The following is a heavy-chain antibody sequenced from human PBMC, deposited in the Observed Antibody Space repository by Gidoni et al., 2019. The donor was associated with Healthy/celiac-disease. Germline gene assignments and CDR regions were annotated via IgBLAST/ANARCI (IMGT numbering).Heavy chain of an antibody. J-gene: IGHJ4*02. Sequence: QVQLVESGGGVVQPGWSTRLSCAASGFTFSSYGMHWVRQAPGQGLEWVTFIRYDGSNKYYADSVKGRFTISRDNSKNTLYLQMNSLRAEDTAVYYCAKGFTNFDYWGQRTLVTVSS. V-gene: IGHV3-30*02. CDR1: GFTFSSYG. CDR2: IRYDGSNK. CDR3: AKGFTNFDY.